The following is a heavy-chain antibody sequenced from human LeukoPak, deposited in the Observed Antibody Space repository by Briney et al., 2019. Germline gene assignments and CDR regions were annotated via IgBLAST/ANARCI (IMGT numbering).Heavy chain of an antibody. Sequence: GGPLRHPCAPCGLTLWRYGMHGVAQAPGKGLEWVAVISFVGRKIHYADSVKGRYTISRDNSNNTLYLQMKSLRAEDTAVYYGAKDGGSGRVRGVIFDYWGQGTLVTVSS. CDR1: GLTLWRYG. D-gene: IGHD3-10*01. J-gene: IGHJ4*02. CDR3: AKDGGSGRVRGVIFDY. CDR2: ISFVGRKI. V-gene: IGHV3-30*18.